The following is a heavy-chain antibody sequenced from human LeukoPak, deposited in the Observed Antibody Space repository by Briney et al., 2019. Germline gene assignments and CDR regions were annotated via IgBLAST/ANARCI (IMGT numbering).Heavy chain of an antibody. V-gene: IGHV3-74*01. CDR3: ARRPSGLYIPIVATYDY. J-gene: IGHJ4*02. CDR2: INSDGSST. D-gene: IGHD5-12*01. Sequence: GGSLRLSCAASGFTFSSYWMHWVRQAPGKGLVWVSRINSDGSSTSYADSVKGRFTISRDNAKNTLYLQMNSLRAEDTAVYYCARRPSGLYIPIVATYDYWGQGTLVTVSS. CDR1: GFTFSSYW.